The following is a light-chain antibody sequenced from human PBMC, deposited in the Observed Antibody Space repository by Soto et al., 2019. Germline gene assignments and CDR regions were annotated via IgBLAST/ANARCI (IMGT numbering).Light chain of an antibody. CDR1: ETIASY. CDR2: AAS. CDR3: QQTYHHPRA. V-gene: IGKV1-39*01. Sequence: DIQMTQSPSSLSASVGDRVTITCRASETIASYLNWYQQRPGKAPKLLIYAASSLQSGVPSRFGGSGSGTDFTLTITSLQPEDFATYSFQQTYHHPRAFGQGTRL. J-gene: IGKJ1*01.